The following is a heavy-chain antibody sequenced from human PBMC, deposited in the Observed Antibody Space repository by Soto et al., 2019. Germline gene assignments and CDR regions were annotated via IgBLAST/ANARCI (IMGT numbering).Heavy chain of an antibody. D-gene: IGHD6-19*01. CDR1: GYTFTGYY. Sequence: ASVKVSCKASGYTFTGYYMHRVRQAPGQGLEWMGWINPNSGGTNYAQKFQGWVTMTRDTSISTAYMELSRLRSDDTAVYYCARGGGTGIAVAGTPALDIWGQGTMVTVSS. J-gene: IGHJ3*02. CDR3: ARGGGTGIAVAGTPALDI. CDR2: INPNSGGT. V-gene: IGHV1-2*04.